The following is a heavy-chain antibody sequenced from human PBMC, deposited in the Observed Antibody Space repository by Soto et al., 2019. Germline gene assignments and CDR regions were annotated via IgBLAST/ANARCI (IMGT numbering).Heavy chain of an antibody. CDR1: GGSFSGYY. CDR3: ARGAGDYTRYYFDY. V-gene: IGHV4-34*01. CDR2: INHSGST. D-gene: IGHD4-17*01. Sequence: SETLSLTCAVYGGSFSGYYWSWIRQPPGKGLEWIGEINHSGSTNYNPSLKSRVTISVDTSKNQFSLKLSSVTAADTAVYYCARGAGDYTRYYFDYWGQGTLVTVSS. J-gene: IGHJ4*02.